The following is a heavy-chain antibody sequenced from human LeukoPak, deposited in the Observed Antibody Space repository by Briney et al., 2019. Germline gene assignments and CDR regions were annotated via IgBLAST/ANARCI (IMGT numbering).Heavy chain of an antibody. CDR3: AKVDYGSGTPSRYFDY. D-gene: IGHD3-10*01. V-gene: IGHV3-23*01. CDR1: GFTFSSYD. J-gene: IGHJ4*02. Sequence: PGGSLRLSCAASGFTFSSYDMSWVRQAPGKGLEWVSGISGSGHYTYYADSVKGRFTISRDNSKNTLYLQMNSLRAEDTAVYYCAKVDYGSGTPSRYFDYWGQGTLVTVSS. CDR2: ISGSGHYT.